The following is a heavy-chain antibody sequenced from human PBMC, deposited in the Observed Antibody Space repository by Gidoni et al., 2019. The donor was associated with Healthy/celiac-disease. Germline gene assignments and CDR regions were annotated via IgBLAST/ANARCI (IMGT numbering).Heavy chain of an antibody. CDR2: ISWNSGSI. Sequence: EVQLVESGGGLVQPGRSLSLSCAASGFTFDDYAMHWVRQAPGKGLEWVSGISWNSGSIGYADSVKGRFTISRDNAKNSLYLQMNSLRAEDTALYYCAKDGNYYDSSGYSQNEEYFQHWGQGTLVTVSS. J-gene: IGHJ1*01. D-gene: IGHD3-22*01. CDR1: GFTFDDYA. V-gene: IGHV3-9*01. CDR3: AKDGNYYDSSGYSQNEEYFQH.